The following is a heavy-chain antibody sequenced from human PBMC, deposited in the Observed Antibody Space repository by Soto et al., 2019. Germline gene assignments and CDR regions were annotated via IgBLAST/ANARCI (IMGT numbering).Heavy chain of an antibody. CDR1: GYTFTSYD. Sequence: EASVKVSCKASGYTFTSYDINWVRQATGQGLEWMGWMNPNSGNTGYAQKFQGRVTMTRNTSISTAYMELSSLRSEDTAVYYCARGPYSSSWYNWFDPWGQGTLVTAPQ. D-gene: IGHD6-13*01. CDR3: ARGPYSSSWYNWFDP. J-gene: IGHJ5*02. CDR2: MNPNSGNT. V-gene: IGHV1-8*01.